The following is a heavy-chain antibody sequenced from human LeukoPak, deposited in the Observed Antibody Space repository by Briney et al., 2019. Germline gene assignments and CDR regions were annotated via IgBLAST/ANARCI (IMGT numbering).Heavy chain of an antibody. CDR1: GFTVSSNY. D-gene: IGHD3-22*01. CDR3: AKGGYYDSSGYPYYFDY. J-gene: IGHJ4*02. CDR2: IYSGGST. V-gene: IGHV3-66*01. Sequence: GGSLRLSCAASGFTVSSNYMSWVRQAPGKGLEWVSVIYSGGSTYYADSEKGRFTISRDNSKNTLYLQMNSLRAEDTAVYYCAKGGYYDSSGYPYYFDYWGQGTLVTVSS.